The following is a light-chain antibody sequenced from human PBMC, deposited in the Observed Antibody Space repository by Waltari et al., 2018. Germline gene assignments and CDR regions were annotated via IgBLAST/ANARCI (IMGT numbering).Light chain of an antibody. J-gene: IGKJ2*01. Sequence: EIVMTQSPATLFVSPGERATLSCRASQNISSNLPWYQQKPGQAPRILMYGSATRATAIPARFSGSGAGTEFALTISSLQSEDSAVYYCQQYKNWPQTFGQGTKLQIK. CDR2: GSA. CDR1: QNISSN. CDR3: QQYKNWPQT. V-gene: IGKV3-15*01.